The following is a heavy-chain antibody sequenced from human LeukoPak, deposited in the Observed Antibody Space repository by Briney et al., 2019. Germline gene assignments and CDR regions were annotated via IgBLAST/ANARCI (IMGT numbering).Heavy chain of an antibody. V-gene: IGHV4-59*01. D-gene: IGHD1-26*01. CDR1: GGSISSYY. Sequence: SETLSLTCTVSGGSISSYYWGWIRQPPGKGLEWIGYIYYSGSTNYNPSLKSRVTISVDTSKNRFSLKLSSVTAADTALYYCARDRSGSYWGYWGQGTLVTVSS. CDR3: ARDRSGSYWGY. CDR2: IYYSGST. J-gene: IGHJ4*02.